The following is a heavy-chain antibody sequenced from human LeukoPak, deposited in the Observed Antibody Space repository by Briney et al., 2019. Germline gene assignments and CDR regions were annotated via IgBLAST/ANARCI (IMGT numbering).Heavy chain of an antibody. J-gene: IGHJ4*02. Sequence: ASVTVSCKASGGTFSSYAISWVRQAPGQGLEWMGRIIPILGIANYAQKFQGRVTITADKSTSTAYMELSSLRSEDTAVYYCARLAYYDSSGFWGQGTLVTVSS. CDR3: ARLAYYDSSGF. V-gene: IGHV1-69*04. CDR1: GGTFSSYA. D-gene: IGHD3-22*01. CDR2: IIPILGIA.